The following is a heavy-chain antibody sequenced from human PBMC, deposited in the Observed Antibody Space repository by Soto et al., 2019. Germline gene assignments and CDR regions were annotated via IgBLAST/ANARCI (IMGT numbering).Heavy chain of an antibody. J-gene: IGHJ3*02. D-gene: IGHD6-19*01. Sequence: SGGSLRLPCAASGFSFSSFGMHWVRQAPGKGLEWVAVISYDGSNKYYADSVKGRFTISRDTSKNTLYLQMNSLRAEDTAMYYCAKDYGSGCDWLRVGDASDIWGQGTMVTVSS. V-gene: IGHV3-30*18. CDR1: GFSFSSFG. CDR3: AKDYGSGCDWLRVGDASDI. CDR2: ISYDGSNK.